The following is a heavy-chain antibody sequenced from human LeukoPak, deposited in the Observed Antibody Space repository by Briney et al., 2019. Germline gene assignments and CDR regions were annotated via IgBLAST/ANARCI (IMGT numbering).Heavy chain of an antibody. CDR2: IRYDGSNK. V-gene: IGHV3-30*02. D-gene: IGHD3-16*01. J-gene: IGHJ6*03. CDR3: AKDGGGMMARRYYYMDV. CDR1: GFTFSSYG. Sequence: GGSLRLSCAASGFTFSSYGMHWVRQAPGKGLEWVAFIRYDGSNKYYADSVKGRFTISRDNSKNTLYLQMNSLRAEDTAVYYCAKDGGGMMARRYYYMDVWGKGTTVTVSS.